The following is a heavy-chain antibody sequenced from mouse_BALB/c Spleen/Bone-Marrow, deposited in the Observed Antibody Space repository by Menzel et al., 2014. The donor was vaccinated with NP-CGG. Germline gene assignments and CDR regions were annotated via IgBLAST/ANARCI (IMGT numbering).Heavy chain of an antibody. CDR3: TRDNGPFDY. D-gene: IGHD1-2*01. Sequence: EGKLVESGGGLVKPGGALKLSCAASGFTFSSYTMSWVRQTPGKRLGWVATITSGGSYTYYPDSVKGRFTISRDNAKNTLYLQMSSLKSEDTAMYYCTRDNGPFDYWGQGTTLTVSS. CDR2: ITSGGSYT. J-gene: IGHJ2*01. CDR1: GFTFSSYT. V-gene: IGHV5-6-4*01.